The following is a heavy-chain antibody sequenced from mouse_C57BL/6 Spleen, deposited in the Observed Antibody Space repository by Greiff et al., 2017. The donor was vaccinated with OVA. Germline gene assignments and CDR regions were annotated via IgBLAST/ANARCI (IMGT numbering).Heavy chain of an antibody. CDR1: GYTFTDYN. CDR2: INPNNGGT. Sequence: EVKLLESGPELVKPGASVKIPCKASGYTFTDYNMDWVKQSHGKSLEWIGDINPNNGGTIYNQKFKGKATLTVDKSSSTAYMELRSLTSEDTAVYYCARTGDYDYAWFAYWGQGTLVTVSA. D-gene: IGHD2-4*01. J-gene: IGHJ3*01. V-gene: IGHV1-18*01. CDR3: ARTGDYDYAWFAY.